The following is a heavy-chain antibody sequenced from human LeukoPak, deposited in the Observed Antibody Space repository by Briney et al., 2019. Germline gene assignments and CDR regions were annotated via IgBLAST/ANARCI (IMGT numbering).Heavy chain of an antibody. D-gene: IGHD6-13*01. V-gene: IGHV4-4*07. CDR1: GGSISSYY. CDR3: ARAGIVATGTCWFNP. J-gene: IGHJ5*02. Sequence: PSETLSLTCTVSGGSISSYYWNWIRQPAGKGLEWIGRIYTSGSTNSTPSLKSRVTMSVDTSKNQFSLKLSSVSAADTAVYYCARAGIVATGTCWFNPWGQGTLVTVSS. CDR2: IYTSGST.